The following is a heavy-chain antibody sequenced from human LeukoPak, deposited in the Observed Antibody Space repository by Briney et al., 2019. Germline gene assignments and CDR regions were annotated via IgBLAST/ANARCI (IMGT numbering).Heavy chain of an antibody. CDR1: GGTFSSYA. CDR2: IIPIFGTA. CDR3: ARDGPGITGTHRGGWFDP. V-gene: IGHV1-69*13. Sequence: GASVKVSCKASGGTFSSYAISWVRQAPGQGLEWMGGIIPIFGTASYAQKFQGRVTITADESTSTAYMELSSLRSEDTAVYYCARDGPGITGTHRGGWFDPWGQGTLVTVSS. D-gene: IGHD1-20*01. J-gene: IGHJ5*02.